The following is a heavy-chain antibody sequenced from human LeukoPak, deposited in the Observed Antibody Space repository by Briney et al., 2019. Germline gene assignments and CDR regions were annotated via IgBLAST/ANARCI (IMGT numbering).Heavy chain of an antibody. D-gene: IGHD2-15*01. CDR3: ARMIVVVATYYYYGMDV. J-gene: IGHJ6*02. CDR1: GFTFSSYT. CDR2: ISSSSNYI. V-gene: IGHV3-21*04. Sequence: AGGSLRLSCTASGFTFSSYTMNWVRQAPGKGLEWVSSISSSSNYIYYGDSVKGRFTISRDNAKNSLYLQMNSLRAEDTAVYYCARMIVVVATYYYYGMDVWGQGTTVTVSS.